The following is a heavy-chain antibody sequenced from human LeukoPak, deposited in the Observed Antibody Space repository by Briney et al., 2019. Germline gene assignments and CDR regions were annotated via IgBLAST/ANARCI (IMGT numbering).Heavy chain of an antibody. CDR3: ARAGLTYSSIAARTFDY. V-gene: IGHV1-2*04. J-gene: IGHJ4*02. Sequence: EASVTVSCKASGYTFTSNYIHWVRQAPGQGLEWMGMIYPNSGGTNYAQKFQGWVTMTRDTSISTAYMELSRLRSDDTAVYYCARAGLTYSSIAARTFDYWGQGTLVTVSS. CDR1: GYTFTSNY. D-gene: IGHD6-6*01. CDR2: IYPNSGGT.